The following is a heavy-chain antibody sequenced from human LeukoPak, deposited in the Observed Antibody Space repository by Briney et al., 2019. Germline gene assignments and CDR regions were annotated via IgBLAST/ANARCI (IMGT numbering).Heavy chain of an antibody. CDR2: ISGSGGST. Sequence: AGGSLRLSCAASGFTFSSYAMSWVRQAPGKGLEWVSAISGSGGSTYYADSVKGRFTISRDNAKNSLYLQMNSLRAEDTAVYYCARVSRWLQPGFDYWGQGTLVTVSS. CDR1: GFTFSSYA. V-gene: IGHV3-23*01. D-gene: IGHD5-12*01. CDR3: ARVSRWLQPGFDY. J-gene: IGHJ4*02.